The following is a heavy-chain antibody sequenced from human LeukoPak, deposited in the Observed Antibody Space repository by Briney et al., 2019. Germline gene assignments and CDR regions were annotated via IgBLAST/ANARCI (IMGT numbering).Heavy chain of an antibody. CDR2: IYTSGST. Sequence: SETLSLTCSVSGGSISSGSYYWSWIRQPAGKGLEWIGRIYTSGSTNYNPSLKSRVTISVDTPKNQFSLKLSSVTAADTAVYYCARFYDFWSGYYFDYWGQGTLVTVCS. CDR1: GGSISSGSYY. V-gene: IGHV4-61*02. D-gene: IGHD3-3*01. J-gene: IGHJ4*02. CDR3: ARFYDFWSGYYFDY.